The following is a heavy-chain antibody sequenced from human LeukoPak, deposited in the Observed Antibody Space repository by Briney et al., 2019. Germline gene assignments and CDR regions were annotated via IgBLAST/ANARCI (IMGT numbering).Heavy chain of an antibody. Sequence: GRSLRLSCAASGFTFSSYAMHWVRQAPGKGLEWVAVISYDGSNKYYADSVKGRFTISRDNSKNTLYLQMNSLRAEDTAVYYCARARSLEWLIFSRGWGYYFDYWGQGTLVTVSS. V-gene: IGHV3-30-3*01. CDR3: ARARSLEWLIFSRGWGYYFDY. D-gene: IGHD3-3*01. J-gene: IGHJ4*02. CDR2: ISYDGSNK. CDR1: GFTFSSYA.